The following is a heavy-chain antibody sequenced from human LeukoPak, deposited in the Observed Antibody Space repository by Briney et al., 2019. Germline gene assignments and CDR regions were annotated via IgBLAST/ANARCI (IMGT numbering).Heavy chain of an antibody. CDR2: IKQDGSEK. CDR1: GFTFSSYW. Sequence: PGGSLRLSCAAPGFTFSSYWMSWVRQAPGKGLEWVANIKQDGSEKYYVDSVKGRFTISRDNAKNSLYLQMNSLRAEDTAVYYCASGTHYGFWSGYFYSWGQGTLVTVSS. V-gene: IGHV3-7*01. D-gene: IGHD3-3*01. CDR3: ASGTHYGFWSGYFYS. J-gene: IGHJ4*02.